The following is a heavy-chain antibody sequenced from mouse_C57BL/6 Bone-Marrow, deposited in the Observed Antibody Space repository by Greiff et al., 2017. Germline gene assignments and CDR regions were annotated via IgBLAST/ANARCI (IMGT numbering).Heavy chain of an antibody. CDR2: IRSKSNNYAT. D-gene: IGHD1-3*01. V-gene: IGHV10-1*01. Sequence: GGGLVQPKGSLKLSCAASGFSFNTYAMNWVRQAPGKGLEWVARIRSKSNNYATYYADSVKDRFTISRDDSESMLYLQMNNLKTEDTAMYYCVRHELYYAMDYWGQGTSVTVSS. J-gene: IGHJ4*01. CDR1: GFSFNTYA. CDR3: VRHELYYAMDY.